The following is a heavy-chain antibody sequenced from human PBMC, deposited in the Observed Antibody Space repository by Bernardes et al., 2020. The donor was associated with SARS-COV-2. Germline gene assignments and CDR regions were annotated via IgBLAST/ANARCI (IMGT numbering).Heavy chain of an antibody. CDR2: ITGDAKTI. J-gene: IGHJ2*01. D-gene: IGHD2-21*01. CDR3: ARDYIVGDSLWYFDL. V-gene: IGHV3-23*01. CDR1: GFTFSRHA. Sequence: GGSLRLSCVDSGFTFSRHAMSWVRLAPGRGLEWVAGITGDAKTIIYADPVKGRFTISKDFSRNNAYLQMSSLTVEDTAVYYCARDYIVGDSLWYFDLWGRGTLVTVSS.